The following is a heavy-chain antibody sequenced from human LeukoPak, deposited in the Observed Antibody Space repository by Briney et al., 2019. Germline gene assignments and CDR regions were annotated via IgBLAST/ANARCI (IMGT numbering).Heavy chain of an antibody. V-gene: IGHV3-23*01. J-gene: IGHJ5*02. D-gene: IGHD6-13*01. CDR1: GFTFSSYA. Sequence: GGSLRLSCAASGFTFSSYAMSWVRQAPGKGLEWVSAISGSGGSTYYADSVKGRFTISRDNSKNTLYLQMNSLRAEDTAVYYGANSIAAAGTPWFDPWGKGTLSPSPQ. CDR3: ANSIAAAGTPWFDP. CDR2: ISGSGGST.